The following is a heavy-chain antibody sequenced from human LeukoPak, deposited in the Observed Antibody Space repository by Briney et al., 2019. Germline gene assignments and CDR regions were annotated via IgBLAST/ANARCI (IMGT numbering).Heavy chain of an antibody. J-gene: IGHJ4*02. D-gene: IGHD5-18*01. CDR1: GFTFSSYG. CDR2: ISYDGSNK. Sequence: SGGSLRLSCAASGFTFSSYGMHWVRQAPGKGLEWVAVISYDGSNKYYADSVKGRFTISRDNSKNTLYLQMNSLRAEDTAVYYCAKDRGYSYGYYFDYWGQGTLVTVSS. V-gene: IGHV3-30*18. CDR3: AKDRGYSYGYYFDY.